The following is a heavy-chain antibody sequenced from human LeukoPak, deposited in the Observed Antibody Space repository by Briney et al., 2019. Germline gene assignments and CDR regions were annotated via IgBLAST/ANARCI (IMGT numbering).Heavy chain of an antibody. V-gene: IGHV3-30*18. CDR2: VSNDGSNK. J-gene: IGHJ6*02. Sequence: GGSLRLSCAASGFTFSSYGMHWVRQPPGKGLEWVAVVSNDGSNKYYADSVKGRFTISRDNSKNTLSLQMNSLRAEDTAVYYCAKILATVTSYYYGMDVWGQGATVTVSS. D-gene: IGHD4-11*01. CDR1: GFTFSSYG. CDR3: AKILATVTSYYYGMDV.